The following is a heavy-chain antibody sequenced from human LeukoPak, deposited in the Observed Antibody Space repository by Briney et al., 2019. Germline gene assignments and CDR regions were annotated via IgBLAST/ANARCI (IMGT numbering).Heavy chain of an antibody. V-gene: IGHV3-30-3*01. Sequence: GGSLRLSCAASGFTFSSYAMHWVRQAPGKGLEWVAVISYDGSNKYYADSVKGRFTISRGNSKNTLYLQMNSLRAEDTAVYYCASCSGSYGEYGMDVWGQGTTVTVSS. CDR3: ASCSGSYGEYGMDV. J-gene: IGHJ6*02. D-gene: IGHD3-10*02. CDR2: ISYDGSNK. CDR1: GFTFSSYA.